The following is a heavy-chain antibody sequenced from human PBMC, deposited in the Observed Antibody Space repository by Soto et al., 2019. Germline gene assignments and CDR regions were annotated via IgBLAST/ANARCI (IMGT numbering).Heavy chain of an antibody. CDR3: ARGGLRLDLFDP. V-gene: IGHV4-59*01. D-gene: IGHD3-3*01. Sequence: QVQLQESGPGLVKPSETLSLTCTVSGGSISTYYWSWIRQPPGKGLEWIGYIYYSGTTHYNPSLKGRATISVDTSNSQSSLKLTSVTAADTAVYYCARGGLRLDLFDPWGQGTLVTVSS. CDR2: IYYSGTT. CDR1: GGSISTYY. J-gene: IGHJ5*02.